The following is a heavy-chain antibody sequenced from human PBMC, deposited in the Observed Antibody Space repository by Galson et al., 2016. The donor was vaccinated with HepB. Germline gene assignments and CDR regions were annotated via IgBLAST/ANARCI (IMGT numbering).Heavy chain of an antibody. CDR2: ISRNSRYI. CDR3: ARDPSEGYYYMDV. Sequence: SLRLSCAASGFTFSDYYMSWIRQAPGKGLEWVSYISRNSRYINYADSVKGRFTISRDNAKNSLSLQMNSLRAEDAAVYYCARDPSEGYYYMDVWGKGTTVTVSS. CDR1: GFTFSDYY. V-gene: IGHV3-11*06. J-gene: IGHJ6*03. D-gene: IGHD6-6*01.